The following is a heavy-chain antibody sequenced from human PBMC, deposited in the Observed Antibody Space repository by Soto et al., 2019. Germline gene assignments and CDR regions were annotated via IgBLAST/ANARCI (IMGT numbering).Heavy chain of an antibody. J-gene: IGHJ4*02. V-gene: IGHV3-15*01. CDR3: TASPYIMVRGVTFDY. CDR2: IKSKTDGGTT. CDR1: GFTFSNAW. D-gene: IGHD3-10*01. Sequence: GGSLRLSCAASGFTFSNAWMSWVRQAPGKGLEWVGRIKSKTDGGTTDYAAPVKGRFTISRDDSKNTLYLQMNSLKTEDTAVYYCTASPYIMVRGVTFDYWGQGTLVTVSS.